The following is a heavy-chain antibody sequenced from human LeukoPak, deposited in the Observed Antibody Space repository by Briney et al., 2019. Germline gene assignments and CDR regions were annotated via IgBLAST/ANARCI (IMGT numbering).Heavy chain of an antibody. D-gene: IGHD5-24*01. CDR1: EFTSCDIN. CDR3: ASGYANAGYTLDY. Sequence: PGGSLRLSSAASEFTSCDINMNCVRQAPGKGLEWVSVLYRGGSTYYADSVEGRFTISRDNSKNTLSLQMNSLRADDTAVYYCASGYANAGYTLDYWGQGTLVTVSS. V-gene: IGHV3-53*01. CDR2: LYRGGST. J-gene: IGHJ4*02.